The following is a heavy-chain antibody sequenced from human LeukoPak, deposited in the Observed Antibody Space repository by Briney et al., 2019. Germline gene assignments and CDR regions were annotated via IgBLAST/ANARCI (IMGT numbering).Heavy chain of an antibody. CDR3: ATEVVPAATYYYYGMDV. Sequence: ASVKVSCKASGYTFINYYIHWVRQAPGPGLEWMGIINPSGGSTSYAQKFQGRVTMTRDTSTSTVYMELSSLRSEDTAVYYCATEVVPAATYYYYGMDVWGQGTTVTVSS. D-gene: IGHD2-2*01. CDR1: GYTFINYY. CDR2: INPSGGST. J-gene: IGHJ6*02. V-gene: IGHV1-46*01.